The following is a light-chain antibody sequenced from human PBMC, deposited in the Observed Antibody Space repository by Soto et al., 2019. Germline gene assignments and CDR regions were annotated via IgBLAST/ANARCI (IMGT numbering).Light chain of an antibody. CDR3: HSYDNNLRVV. Sequence: QAVVTQPPSVSGAPGQRVTISCTGSSSNIGAGYDVQWYQQFPGTAPKLLIYANTNRPSGVPDRFSGSRSGTSGSLAITGLQPEDEAEYYCHSYDNNLRVVFGGGTNVTVL. CDR1: SSNIGAGYD. V-gene: IGLV1-40*01. J-gene: IGLJ2*01. CDR2: ANT.